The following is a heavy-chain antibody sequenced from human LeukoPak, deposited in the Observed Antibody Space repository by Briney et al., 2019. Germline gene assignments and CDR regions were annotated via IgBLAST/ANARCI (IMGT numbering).Heavy chain of an antibody. Sequence: PGRSLRLSCAASGFTFSSYAMHWVRQAPGKGLEWVAVISYDGSNKYYADSVKGRFTISRDNSKNTLYLQMNSLRADDTAVYYCANWGRFDPWGQGTLVTVSS. J-gene: IGHJ5*02. CDR1: GFTFSSYA. V-gene: IGHV3-30*04. CDR2: ISYDGSNK. CDR3: ANWGRFDP. D-gene: IGHD3-16*01.